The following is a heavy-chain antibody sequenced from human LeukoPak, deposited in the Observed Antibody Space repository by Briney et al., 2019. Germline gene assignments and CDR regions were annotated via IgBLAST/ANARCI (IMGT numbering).Heavy chain of an antibody. D-gene: IGHD3-22*01. CDR2: INHSGRT. Sequence: SETLSLTCTVSSGSISSYYWSWIRQPPGKGLDWIGDINHSGRTNNNPSLKSRVTISVDTSKNQFSLKLSSVTAADTAVYYCARLRRYYYDSSGPPDYWGQGTLVTVSS. V-gene: IGHV4-34*01. CDR3: ARLRRYYYDSSGPPDY. CDR1: SGSISSYY. J-gene: IGHJ4*02.